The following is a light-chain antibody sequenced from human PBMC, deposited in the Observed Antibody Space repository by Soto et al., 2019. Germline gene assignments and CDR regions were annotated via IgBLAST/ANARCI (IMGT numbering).Light chain of an antibody. J-gene: IGLJ3*02. CDR1: RSDVGYYDY. CDR2: DVS. Sequence: QSVLTQPASVSGSPGQSITISCTGTRSDVGYYDYVSWYQQHPGKAPKLVIYDVSHRPSGVSNRFSGSKSGNTASLTISGLQAEDEGDYYCSSYTTTYTWMFGGGTKVIVL. CDR3: SSYTTTYTWM. V-gene: IGLV2-14*01.